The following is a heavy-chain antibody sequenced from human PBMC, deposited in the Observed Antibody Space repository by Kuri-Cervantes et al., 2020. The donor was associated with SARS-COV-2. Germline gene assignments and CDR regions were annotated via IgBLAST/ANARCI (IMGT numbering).Heavy chain of an antibody. Sequence: SETLSLTCAFYGESFSGYYWNWIRQSPGKGLEWIGEVNHRGSTNYNPSLKSRVTISVDTSKNQFSLKLSSVTAADTAVYYCARGLGVAADAFDTWGQGTMVTVSS. J-gene: IGHJ3*02. D-gene: IGHD3-16*01. V-gene: IGHV4-34*01. CDR3: ARGLGVAADAFDT. CDR2: VNHRGST. CDR1: GESFSGYY.